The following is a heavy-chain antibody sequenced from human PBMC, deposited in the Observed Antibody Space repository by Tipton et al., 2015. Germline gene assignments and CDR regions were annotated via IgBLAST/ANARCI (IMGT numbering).Heavy chain of an antibody. CDR1: GFSLGDYA. D-gene: IGHD5-18*01. CDR2: VSWDSADM. CDR3: FRGYDY. J-gene: IGHJ4*02. V-gene: IGHV3-9*01. Sequence: SLRLSCVGSGFSLGDYAMHWARQAPGKGLEWVAGVSWDSADMGYADSVKGRFTVSRDNAKNSLYLEMNRLRVEDTAVYFCFRGYDYWGPGTQVTVSS.